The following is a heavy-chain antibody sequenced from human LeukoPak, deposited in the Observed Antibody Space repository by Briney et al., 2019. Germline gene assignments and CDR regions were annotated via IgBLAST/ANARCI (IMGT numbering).Heavy chain of an antibody. V-gene: IGHV3-23*01. CDR2: ISGSGGST. Sequence: GGSLRLSCAASGFTFSSYAMSWVRQAPGKGLEWVSVISGSGGSTYYADSVKGRFTISRDNSKNTLYLQMNSLRAEDTAVYYCAKSKVPAAIGHYYYYGMDVWGQGTTVTVSS. J-gene: IGHJ6*02. CDR1: GFTFSSYA. CDR3: AKSKVPAAIGHYYYYGMDV. D-gene: IGHD2-2*01.